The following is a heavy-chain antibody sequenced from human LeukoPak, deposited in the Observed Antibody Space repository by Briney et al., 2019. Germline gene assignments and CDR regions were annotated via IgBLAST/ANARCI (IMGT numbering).Heavy chain of an antibody. V-gene: IGHV4-34*01. D-gene: IGHD3-10*01. CDR2: INHSGST. CDR3: ARDPLPGYYGSGSY. J-gene: IGHJ4*02. Sequence: SETLSLTCAVYGGSFSGYYWSWIRQPPGKGLEWIGEINHSGSTNYNPSLKSRVTISVDTSKNQFSLKLSSVTAADTAVYYCARDPLPGYYGSGSYWGQGTLVTVSS. CDR1: GGSFSGYY.